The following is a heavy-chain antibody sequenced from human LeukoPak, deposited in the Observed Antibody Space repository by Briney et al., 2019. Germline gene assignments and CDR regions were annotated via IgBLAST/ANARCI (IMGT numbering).Heavy chain of an antibody. J-gene: IGHJ4*02. CDR1: GFSFSSNA. V-gene: IGHV3-23*01. CDR3: ARAGWISNADAVW. CDR2: IRGNGDT. Sequence: PGGSLRLSCAASGFSFSSNAMSWVRQAPARGLEWVSSIRGNGDTFYADSVKGRFTLSRDDSRNTVYLHLNSLRVEDSAVYYCARAGWISNADAVWWGQGTLVTVSS. D-gene: IGHD1-1*01.